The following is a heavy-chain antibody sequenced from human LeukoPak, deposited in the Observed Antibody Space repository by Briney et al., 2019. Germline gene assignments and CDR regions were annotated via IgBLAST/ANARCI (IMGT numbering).Heavy chain of an antibody. CDR3: AREEEGGTFDY. CDR1: GYTFTAYY. J-gene: IGHJ4*02. CDR2: INPSAGNT. V-gene: IGHV1-46*01. D-gene: IGHD3-16*01. Sequence: ASVKVSCKASGYTFTAYYLQWVRLAPGQGLEWMGIINPSAGNTRYAQKFQGRVTLTRDTSTSTVYMELSSLRSEDTAVYYCAREEEGGTFDYWGQGTLVTVSS.